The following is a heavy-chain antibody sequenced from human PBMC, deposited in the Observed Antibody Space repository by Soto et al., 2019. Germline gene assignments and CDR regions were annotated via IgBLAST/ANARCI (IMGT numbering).Heavy chain of an antibody. J-gene: IGHJ4*02. D-gene: IGHD1-26*01. Sequence: QVQLVESGGGVVQPGRSLRLSCAASGFTFSSYAMHWVRRAPGKGLEWMAVMSYDGSNKNYADSVKGRFTISRDNSKNTLYLQMNSLRAGDTAVYYCAKAPVGEATTYFDYWGQGTLVTVSS. CDR3: AKAPVGEATTYFDY. CDR1: GFTFSSYA. V-gene: IGHV3-30-3*01. CDR2: MSYDGSNK.